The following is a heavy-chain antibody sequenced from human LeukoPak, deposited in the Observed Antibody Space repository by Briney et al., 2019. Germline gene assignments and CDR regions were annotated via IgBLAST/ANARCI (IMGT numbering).Heavy chain of an antibody. CDR1: GYTLTELS. CDR3: ATDLATVVIVTNY. J-gene: IGHJ4*02. V-gene: IGHV1-24*01. CDR2: FDPEDGES. Sequence: GASVTVSCKVSGYTLTELSMHWVRQAPGKGLEWMGGFDPEDGESIYAQKFQGRVTMTEYTSTDTAYMELSSLTSEDTAVYYCATDLATVVIVTNYWGQGTLVTVSS. D-gene: IGHD4-23*01.